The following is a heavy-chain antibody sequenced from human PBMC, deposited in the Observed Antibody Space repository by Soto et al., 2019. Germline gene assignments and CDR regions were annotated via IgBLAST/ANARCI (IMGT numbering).Heavy chain of an antibody. D-gene: IGHD2-8*01. CDR2: ISESGSGT. CDR3: VKDWAMGGPQHL. J-gene: IGHJ5*02. CDR1: GFTFSNYA. Sequence: EVQLLESGGGLVQPGGSLRLSCAASGFTFSNYAMSWVRQTPGKGLEWVSGISESGSGTYYSNSARGRFAVSRDNSKGTLYLQMNGLEVGDTAIYYCVKDWAMGGPQHLWGQGTLVTVSS. V-gene: IGHV3-23*01.